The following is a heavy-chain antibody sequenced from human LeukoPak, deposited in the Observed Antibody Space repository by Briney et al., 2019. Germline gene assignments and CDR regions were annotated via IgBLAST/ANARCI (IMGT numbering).Heavy chain of an antibody. Sequence: ASVKVSCKASGYTFTGYYIHWVRQAPGQEPEWMGWINPNSGDTYYAQMFQGRVTMTRDTSITTAYMELSRLRSDDRAVYYCAREAHGSGTYYSDYWGQGTLVTVSS. D-gene: IGHD3-10*01. J-gene: IGHJ4*02. CDR1: GYTFTGYY. CDR3: AREAHGSGTYYSDY. V-gene: IGHV1-2*02. CDR2: INPNSGDT.